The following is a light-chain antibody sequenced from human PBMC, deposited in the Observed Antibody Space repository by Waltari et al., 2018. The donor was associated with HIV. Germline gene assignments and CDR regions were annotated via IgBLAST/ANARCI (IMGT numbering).Light chain of an antibody. Sequence: EIVMTQSPATLSVSPGERATLSCRASQNIGNNFAWYQQKPGQAPRLLIYDTSVRATGVPARFSGSGSGTESALTISSLQSEDFAVYYCQQYSHWPLTFGRGTKVEIK. V-gene: IGKV3-15*01. CDR3: QQYSHWPLT. J-gene: IGKJ4*01. CDR1: QNIGNN. CDR2: DTS.